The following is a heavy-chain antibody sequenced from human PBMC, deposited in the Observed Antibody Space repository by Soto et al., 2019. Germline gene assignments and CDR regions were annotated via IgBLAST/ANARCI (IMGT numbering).Heavy chain of an antibody. CDR2: ISSSGSTI. D-gene: IGHD3-10*01. CDR1: GFTFSSYE. J-gene: IGHJ4*02. Sequence: GGSLRLSCAASGFTFSSYEMNWVRQAPGKGLEWVSYISSSGSTIYYADSVKGRFTISRDNAKNSLYLQMNSLRAKDTAVYYFARVKGWYGNVHFDYWGQGTLVTVSS. CDR3: ARVKGWYGNVHFDY. V-gene: IGHV3-48*03.